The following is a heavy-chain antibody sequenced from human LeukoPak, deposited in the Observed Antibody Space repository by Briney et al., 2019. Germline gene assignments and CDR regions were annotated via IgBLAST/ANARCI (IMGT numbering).Heavy chain of an antibody. CDR2: ISSSGSTI. J-gene: IGHJ4*02. V-gene: IGHV3-11*01. Sequence: GGSLRLSCAASGFPFSDFYMSWIRQAPGKGVEWVSYISSSGSTIYYADSVKGRFTISRDNAKNPLYLQMNNLRAEDTAVYYCARDRWGKYYFDYWGQGTLVTVSS. D-gene: IGHD7-27*01. CDR3: ARDRWGKYYFDY. CDR1: GFPFSDFY.